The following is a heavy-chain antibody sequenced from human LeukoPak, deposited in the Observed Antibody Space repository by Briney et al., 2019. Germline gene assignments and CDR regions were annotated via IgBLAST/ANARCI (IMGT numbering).Heavy chain of an antibody. J-gene: IGHJ6*02. CDR3: ARGDYYDTRREYYYGMDV. CDR2: INPSGGST. D-gene: IGHD3-22*01. Sequence: GASVKVSCKASGYTFTSYYMHWVRQAPGQGLEWVGIINPSGGSTSYAQKFQGRVTMTRDTSTSTVYMELSSLRSGDTAVYYCARGDYYDTRREYYYGMDVWGQGTTVTVSS. CDR1: GYTFTSYY. V-gene: IGHV1-46*01.